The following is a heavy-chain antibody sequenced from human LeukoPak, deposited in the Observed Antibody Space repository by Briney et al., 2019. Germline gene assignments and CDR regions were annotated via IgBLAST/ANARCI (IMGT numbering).Heavy chain of an antibody. Sequence: GSLRLSCAASGFTFSSSAMSWVRQAPGKGLEWVSSISGSGDTTYYTDSVKGRFTISRDNSKNTLYLQMNSLRAEDTAVYYCAKSISRITIFGVLVRGFDYWGQGTLVTVSS. D-gene: IGHD3-3*01. CDR3: AKSISRITIFGVLVRGFDY. V-gene: IGHV3-23*01. CDR2: ISGSGDTT. J-gene: IGHJ4*02. CDR1: GFTFSSSA.